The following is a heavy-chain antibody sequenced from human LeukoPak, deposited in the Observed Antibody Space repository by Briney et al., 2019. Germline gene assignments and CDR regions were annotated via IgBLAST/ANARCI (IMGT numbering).Heavy chain of an antibody. J-gene: IGHJ5*02. CDR1: GGSFSGYY. Sequence: SETLSLTCAVYGGSFSGYYWSWIRQHPGKGLEWIGHIYYSGSTYYNPSLKSRVTISVDTSKNQFSLKLSSVTAADTAVYYCARAITVAGTTMFDPWGQGTLVTVSS. CDR2: IYYSGST. V-gene: IGHV4-31*11. CDR3: ARAITVAGTTMFDP. D-gene: IGHD6-19*01.